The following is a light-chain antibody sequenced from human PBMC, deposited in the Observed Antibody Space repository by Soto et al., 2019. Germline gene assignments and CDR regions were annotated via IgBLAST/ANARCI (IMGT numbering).Light chain of an antibody. V-gene: IGKV3-15*01. CDR2: GAS. CDR1: QSISNH. Sequence: EIVMTQSPVTLSVSPGERATLSCRASQSISNHLSWYQQKPGQDPRRLMYGASTRATSIPARFSGSGSGTEFTLTISSLQSEDVSVYYCQQYNNWSPRTFGQGTKLEIK. CDR3: QQYNNWSPRT. J-gene: IGKJ2*01.